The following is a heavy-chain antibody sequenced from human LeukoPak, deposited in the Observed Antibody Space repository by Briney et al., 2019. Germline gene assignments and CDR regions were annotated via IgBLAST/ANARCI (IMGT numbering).Heavy chain of an antibody. J-gene: IGHJ3*02. CDR3: ARDRYYYDSTGYAFDI. D-gene: IGHD3-22*01. CDR1: GGSIGSYY. CDR2: IYYSGST. Sequence: PSETLSLTCTVSGGSIGSYYWSWIRQPPGKGLEWIGYIYYSGSTNYNPSLKSRVTISVDTSKNQFSLKLSSVTAADTAVYYCARDRYYYDSTGYAFDIWGQGTMVTVSS. V-gene: IGHV4-59*12.